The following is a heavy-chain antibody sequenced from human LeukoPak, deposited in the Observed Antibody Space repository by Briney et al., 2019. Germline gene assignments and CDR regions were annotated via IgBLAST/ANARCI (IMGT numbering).Heavy chain of an antibody. CDR1: GGSISSGSYY. J-gene: IGHJ4*02. CDR2: IYTSGST. Sequence: SQTLSLTCTVSGGSISSGSYYWSWIRQPAGKGLEWIGRIYTSGSTNYNPSLKSRVTISVDTSKNQFSLKLSPVTAADTAVYYCAREGSRDGYDYWGQGTLVTVSS. D-gene: IGHD5-24*01. CDR3: AREGSRDGYDY. V-gene: IGHV4-61*02.